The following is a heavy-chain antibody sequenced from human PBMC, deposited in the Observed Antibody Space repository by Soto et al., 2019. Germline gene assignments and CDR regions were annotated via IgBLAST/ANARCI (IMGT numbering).Heavy chain of an antibody. CDR2: ISSSSSYI. CDR1: GFTFSSYS. CDR3: ARDDGDLWGWFDP. D-gene: IGHD4-17*01. Sequence: EVQLVESGGGLVKPGGSLRLSCAASGFTFSSYSMNWVRQAPGKGLEWVSSISSSSSYIYYADSVKGRFTISRDKAKNSLYLQMNSLRAEDTAVYYCARDDGDLWGWFDPWGQGTLVTVSS. J-gene: IGHJ5*02. V-gene: IGHV3-21*01.